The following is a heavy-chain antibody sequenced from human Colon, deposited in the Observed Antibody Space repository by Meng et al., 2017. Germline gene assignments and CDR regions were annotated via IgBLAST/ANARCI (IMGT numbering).Heavy chain of an antibody. J-gene: IGHJ4*02. V-gene: IGHV4-61*01. CDR3: ARDNWGSLDY. D-gene: IGHD7-27*01. Sequence: QGQLQASGPGPVRPSETLSLPCTVSGGFVNYTNYAWSLIRQPPGKGLEWFWYGSTNHNPSLKSRVTISVDTSKNQFSLTLNSVTAADTAVYYCARDNWGSLDYWGQGTLVTVSS. CDR2: GST. CDR1: GGFVNYTNYA.